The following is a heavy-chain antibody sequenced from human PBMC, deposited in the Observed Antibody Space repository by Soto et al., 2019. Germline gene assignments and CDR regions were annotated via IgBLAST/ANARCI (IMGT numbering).Heavy chain of an antibody. V-gene: IGHV3-48*02. D-gene: IGHD2-15*01. CDR1: GFRLTSFG. CDR3: TRGGAARPDY. J-gene: IGHJ4*02. Sequence: DVVLVKSGGGFVRPGESLRLSCGASGFRLTSFGMNWVRQGPGKGLEWLSYISGLSATTYYADSVRGRFTVFRDNDMNLLFLHLNNLRDDDTAVYYRTRGGAARPDYWGQGSRVVVSS. CDR2: ISGLSATT.